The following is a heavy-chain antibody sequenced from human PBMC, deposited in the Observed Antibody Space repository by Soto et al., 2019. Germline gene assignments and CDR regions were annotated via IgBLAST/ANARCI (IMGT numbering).Heavy chain of an antibody. Sequence: GGSLRLSCAASGFTSSSYAMSWVRQAPGKGLEWVSAISGSGGSTYYADSVKGRFTISRDNSKNTLYLQMNSLRAEDTAVYCCAKDVTQNGSGSYYDYWGQGTLVTVSS. CDR1: GFTSSSYA. J-gene: IGHJ4*02. V-gene: IGHV3-23*01. CDR2: ISGSGGST. D-gene: IGHD3-10*01. CDR3: AKDVTQNGSGSYYDY.